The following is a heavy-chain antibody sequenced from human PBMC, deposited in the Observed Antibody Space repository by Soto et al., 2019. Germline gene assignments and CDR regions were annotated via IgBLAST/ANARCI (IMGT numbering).Heavy chain of an antibody. D-gene: IGHD1-26*01. CDR3: ARDLRGPRLSGSPGGFDY. CDR2: ISAYNGNT. Sequence: GASVKVSCKASGYTFTSYGISWVRQAPGQGLEWMGWISAYNGNTNYAQKLQGRVTMTTDTSTSTAYMELRSLRSDDTAVYYCARDLRGPRLSGSPGGFDYWGQGTLGTVSS. V-gene: IGHV1-18*01. J-gene: IGHJ4*02. CDR1: GYTFTSYG.